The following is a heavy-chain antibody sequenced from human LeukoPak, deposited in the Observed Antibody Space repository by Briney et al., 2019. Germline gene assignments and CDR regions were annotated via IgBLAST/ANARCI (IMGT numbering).Heavy chain of an antibody. CDR2: ISYDGSNK. J-gene: IGHJ4*02. CDR3: ARDRAMTTVTTGLGWGIDY. CDR1: GFTFSSYA. D-gene: IGHD4-17*01. Sequence: GGSLRLSCAASGFTFSSYAMHWVRQAPGKGLEWVAVISYDGSNKYYADSVKGRFTTSRDNSKNTLYLQMNSLRAEDTAVYYCARDRAMTTVTTGLGWGIDYWGQGTLVTVSS. V-gene: IGHV3-30*04.